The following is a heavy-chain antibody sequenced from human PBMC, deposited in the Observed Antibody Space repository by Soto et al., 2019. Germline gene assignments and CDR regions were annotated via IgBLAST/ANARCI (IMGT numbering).Heavy chain of an antibody. D-gene: IGHD4-17*01. Sequence: ASVKVSCKASGYTFTSYGISWVRQAPGQGLEWMGWISAYNGNTNYAQKLQGRVTMTTDTSTSTAYMELRSLRSDDTAVYYCARVTFTTVTARDFDYWGQGTLVTVSS. V-gene: IGHV1-18*01. CDR3: ARVTFTTVTARDFDY. CDR1: GYTFTSYG. CDR2: ISAYNGNT. J-gene: IGHJ4*02.